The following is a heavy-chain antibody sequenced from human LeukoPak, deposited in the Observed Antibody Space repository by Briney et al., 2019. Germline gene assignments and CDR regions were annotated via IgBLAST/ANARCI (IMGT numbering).Heavy chain of an antibody. CDR1: GFTFSSYE. CDR3: ARDGYNFLAFDI. CDR2: ISSSGSII. Sequence: GGSLRLSCAASGFTFSSYEMNWVRQAPGKGLEWVSYISSSGSIIYYADSMKGRFTISRDNAKNSLYLQMNSLRAEDTAVYYCARDGYNFLAFDIWGQGTMVTVSS. J-gene: IGHJ3*02. V-gene: IGHV3-48*03. D-gene: IGHD5-24*01.